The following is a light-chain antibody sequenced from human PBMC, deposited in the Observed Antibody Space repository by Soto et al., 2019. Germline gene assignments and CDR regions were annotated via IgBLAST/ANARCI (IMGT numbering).Light chain of an antibody. CDR3: QQHGSSPWT. J-gene: IGKJ1*01. Sequence: EIVLTQSPGTLSLSPGERATLSCRASQSVSNNYLAWYQQKPGQAPRLLIYGASSRATGIPDRFSGSGSGTDFTLTISRLEPEDFAVYYCQQHGSSPWTFGQGTKVDIK. CDR2: GAS. V-gene: IGKV3-20*01. CDR1: QSVSNNY.